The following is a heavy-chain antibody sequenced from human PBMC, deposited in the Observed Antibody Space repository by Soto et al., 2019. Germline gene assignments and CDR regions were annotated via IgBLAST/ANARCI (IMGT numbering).Heavy chain of an antibody. V-gene: IGHV1-18*01. CDR3: ARPAFGYCSGGSCYVDY. CDR2: ISAYNGNT. Sequence: GPVKVSCKASGYTFTSYGISWVRQAPGQGLEWMGWISAYNGNTNYAQKLQGRVTMTTDTSTSTAYMELRSLRSDDTAVYYCARPAFGYCSGGSCYVDYWGQGTLVTVSS. CDR1: GYTFTSYG. J-gene: IGHJ4*02. D-gene: IGHD2-15*01.